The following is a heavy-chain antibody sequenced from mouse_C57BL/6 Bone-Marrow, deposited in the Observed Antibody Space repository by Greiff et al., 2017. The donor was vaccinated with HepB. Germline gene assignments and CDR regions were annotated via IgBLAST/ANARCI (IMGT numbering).Heavy chain of an antibody. CDR1: GYTFTSYW. J-gene: IGHJ4*01. CDR3: ALLTTPRDYYAMDY. CDR2: IDPSDSYT. D-gene: IGHD1-1*01. V-gene: IGHV1-50*01. Sequence: QVQLQQPGAELVKPGASVKLSCKASGYTFTSYWMQWVKQRPGQGLEWIGEIDPSDSYTNYNQKFKGKATLTVDTSSSTAYMQLSSLTSEDSAVYYCALLTTPRDYYAMDYWGQGTSVTVSS.